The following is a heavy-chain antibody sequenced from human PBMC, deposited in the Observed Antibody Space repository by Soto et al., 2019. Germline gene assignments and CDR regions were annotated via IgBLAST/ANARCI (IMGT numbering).Heavy chain of an antibody. D-gene: IGHD2-21*01. V-gene: IGHV1-18*01. Sequence: QVQVVQSGPELKKPGASVKVSCKAQGYIFTKYGIGWVRQAPGHGLEWMGLINAYNGDRKVAQKFQDRVSMTTDTATDTGYMEMKSLRSGVTAVYFCARLVLGGDRMLNWFDPWGQGTLVTVSS. CDR1: GYIFTKYG. CDR2: INAYNGDR. CDR3: ARLVLGGDRMLNWFDP. J-gene: IGHJ5*02.